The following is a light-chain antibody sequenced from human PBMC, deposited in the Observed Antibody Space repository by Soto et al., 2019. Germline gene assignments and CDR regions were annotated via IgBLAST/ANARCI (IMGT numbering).Light chain of an antibody. CDR2: EVS. V-gene: IGLV2-8*01. CDR1: SSDVGGYNY. CDR3: SSYAGSNTHVV. J-gene: IGLJ2*01. Sequence: QSALTQPPSASGSPGQSVTISCTGTSSDVGGYNYVSWYQQHPGKAPKLMIYEVSKRPSGVPDRFSGYKSGNTASLTVSGLQAEDEADYYCSSYAGSNTHVVFGGGTKLTVL.